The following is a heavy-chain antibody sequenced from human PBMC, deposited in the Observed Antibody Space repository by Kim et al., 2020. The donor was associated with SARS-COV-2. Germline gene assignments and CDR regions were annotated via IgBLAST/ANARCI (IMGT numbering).Heavy chain of an antibody. D-gene: IGHD5-12*01. Sequence: ANYAQKCQRRVTITADESTSTAYMGLSRLRSEDTAVYYCARDRRDGYNDYWGQGTLVTVSS. J-gene: IGHJ4*02. V-gene: IGHV1-69*01. CDR2: A. CDR3: ARDRRDGYNDY.